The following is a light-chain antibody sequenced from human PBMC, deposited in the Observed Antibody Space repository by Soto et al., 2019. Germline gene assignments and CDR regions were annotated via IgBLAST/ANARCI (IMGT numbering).Light chain of an antibody. J-gene: IGLJ2*01. CDR1: SSNVGKNY. CDR3: GTWDSSLSGVV. V-gene: IGLV1-51*01. CDR2: DNS. Sequence: QSVLTQPPSVSAAPGQQISIPCSGSSSNVGKNYVSWYQQLPGTAPKLLIYDNSQRPSGIPDRFSGSKSGTSATLGITGLQAGYEADYYCGTWDSSLSGVVLGGGTKLTVL.